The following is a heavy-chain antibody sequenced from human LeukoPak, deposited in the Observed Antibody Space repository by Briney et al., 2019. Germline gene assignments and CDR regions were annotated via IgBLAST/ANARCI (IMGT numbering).Heavy chain of an antibody. CDR2: INPNSGGT. D-gene: IGHD3-22*01. J-gene: IGHJ4*02. Sequence: GASVKVSCKASGYTFTGYYMRWVRQAPGQGLEWMGWINPNSGGTNYAQKFQGRVTLTRDTSISTAYMELSRLRSDDTAVYYCARDDSSGYPDYWGQGTLVTVSS. V-gene: IGHV1-2*02. CDR1: GYTFTGYY. CDR3: ARDDSSGYPDY.